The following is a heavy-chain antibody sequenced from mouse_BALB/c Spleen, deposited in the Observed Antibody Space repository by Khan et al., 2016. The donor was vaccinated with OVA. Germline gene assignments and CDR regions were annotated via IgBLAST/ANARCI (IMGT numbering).Heavy chain of an antibody. J-gene: IGHJ4*01. CDR1: GFSLTTYG. CDR3: ARWFDGYSSLYAMDY. D-gene: IGHD2-3*01. V-gene: IGHV2-6*02. Sequence: QVQLKQSGPGLVAPSQSLSITCTVSGFSLTTYGVHWVRQPPGKGLEWLVVIWSDGSTNYNSVLKSRLSTSKDNSKSQVFLKMNSLQTDDTAMYYCARWFDGYSSLYAMDYWGQGTSVTVSS. CDR2: IWSDGST.